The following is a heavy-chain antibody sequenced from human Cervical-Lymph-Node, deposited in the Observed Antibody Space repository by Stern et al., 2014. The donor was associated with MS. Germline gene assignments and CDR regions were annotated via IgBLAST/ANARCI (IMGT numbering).Heavy chain of an antibody. V-gene: IGHV2-5*02. CDR3: AHRRKPDISWYGDYYDF. CDR2: LYWDDED. CDR1: GFSLTTSGVG. J-gene: IGHJ4*02. D-gene: IGHD6-13*01. Sequence: SGPTLVKPTQTLTLTCTFSGFSLTTSGVGAVRIRQPPGMALEGLAPLYWDDEDRYQPFLGRWVTITQYTSHKQVLLTMTNMDPVDTATYYCAHRRKPDISWYGDYYDFWGQGILVTVSS.